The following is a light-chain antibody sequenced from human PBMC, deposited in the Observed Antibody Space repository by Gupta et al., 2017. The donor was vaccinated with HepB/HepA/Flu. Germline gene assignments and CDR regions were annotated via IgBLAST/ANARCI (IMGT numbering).Light chain of an antibody. CDR3: QSYDSSRSGVV. CDR2: GNS. Sequence: SVLTPPPSVSGAPGQRVTISCTGSSSNIGAGYDVHWYQQLPGTAPKLLIYGNSNRPSGVPDRFSGSKSGTSASLAITGLQAEDEADYYCQSYDSSRSGVVFGGGTKLTVL. V-gene: IGLV1-40*01. CDR1: SSNIGAGYD. J-gene: IGLJ2*01.